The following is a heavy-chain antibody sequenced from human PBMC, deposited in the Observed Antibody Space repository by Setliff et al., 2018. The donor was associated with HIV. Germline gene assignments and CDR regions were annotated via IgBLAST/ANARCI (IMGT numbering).Heavy chain of an antibody. Sequence: SVKVSCKASGGTFSSYAISWVRQAPGQGLEWMGGIIPIFGTANYAQKFQGRVTITTDPSTNTAYMELSSLRSEDTAVYYCARQTVTVGIPGYFDSWGQGTLVTV. CDR2: IIPIFGTA. J-gene: IGHJ4*02. CDR1: GGTFSSYA. D-gene: IGHD6-13*01. V-gene: IGHV1-69*05. CDR3: ARQTVTVGIPGYFDS.